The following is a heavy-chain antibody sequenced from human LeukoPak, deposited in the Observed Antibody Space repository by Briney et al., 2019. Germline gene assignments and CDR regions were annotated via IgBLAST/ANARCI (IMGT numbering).Heavy chain of an antibody. CDR2: ISTSSSYI. Sequence: GGSLRLSCAASGFTFSTYGMNWVRQAPGKGLEWVSSISTSSSYIYYADSVKGRFTISRDNAKDSLYLQMNSLRAEDTAVYYCARGRYDVLAGYQPPYFDYWGQGTLVTVSS. V-gene: IGHV3-21*01. CDR1: GFTFSTYG. CDR3: ARGRYDVLAGYQPPYFDY. D-gene: IGHD3-9*01. J-gene: IGHJ4*02.